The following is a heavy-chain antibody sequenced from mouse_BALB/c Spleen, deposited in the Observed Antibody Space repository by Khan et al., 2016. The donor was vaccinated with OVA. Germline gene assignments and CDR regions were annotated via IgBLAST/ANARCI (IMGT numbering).Heavy chain of an antibody. J-gene: IGHJ4*01. D-gene: IGHD1-1*01. V-gene: IGHV2-6-7*01. CDR1: GFSLTGYG. CDR3: ARVTTVVDAMDY. Sequence: QVQLQQSGPGLVAPSQSLSITCTVSGFSLTGYGVNWVRQPPGKGLEWLGLIWGGGSTDYNLVLKSRLSISKANSKSQAFLKMNSLQTDDTARYYCARVTTVVDAMDYWGQGTSVTVSS. CDR2: IWGGGST.